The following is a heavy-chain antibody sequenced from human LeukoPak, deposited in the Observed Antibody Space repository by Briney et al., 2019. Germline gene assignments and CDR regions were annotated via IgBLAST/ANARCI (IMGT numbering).Heavy chain of an antibody. Sequence: PSETLSLTCTVSGGSISSSSYYWGWIRQPPGKGLEWIGSIYYSGSTYYNPSLKSRVTISVDTSKNQFSLKLSSVTAADTAVYYCATLRWGGEYYFDYWGQGTLVTVSS. D-gene: IGHD3-10*01. CDR2: IYYSGST. CDR3: ATLRWGGEYYFDY. J-gene: IGHJ4*02. V-gene: IGHV4-39*07. CDR1: GGSISSSSYY.